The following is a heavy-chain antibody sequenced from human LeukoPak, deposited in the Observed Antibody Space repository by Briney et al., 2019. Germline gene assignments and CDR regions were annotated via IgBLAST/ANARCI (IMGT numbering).Heavy chain of an antibody. Sequence: ASVKVSCKASGYTFTGYYMHWVRQAPGQGLEWMGWINPNSGGTNYAQKFQGRVTMTRDTSISTAYMELSRLRSDDTAVYYCARENWGGYYGSGSPDYWGQGTLVTVSS. V-gene: IGHV1-2*02. CDR2: INPNSGGT. CDR1: GYTFTGYY. D-gene: IGHD3-10*01. CDR3: ARENWGGYYGSGSPDY. J-gene: IGHJ4*02.